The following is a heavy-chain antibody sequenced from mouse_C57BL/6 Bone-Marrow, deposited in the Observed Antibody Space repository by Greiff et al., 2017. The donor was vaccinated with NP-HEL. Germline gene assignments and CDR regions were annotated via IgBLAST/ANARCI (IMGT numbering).Heavy chain of an antibody. V-gene: IGHV1-26*01. CDR1: GYTFTDYY. CDR3: ARRDSSGFPYYAMDY. J-gene: IGHJ4*01. Sequence: VQLQQSGPELVKPGASVKISCKASGYTFTDYYMNWVKQSHGKSLEWIGDINPNNGGTSYNQKFKGKATLTVDKSSSTAYMELRSLTSEDSAVYYCARRDSSGFPYYAMDYWGQGTSVTVSS. D-gene: IGHD3-2*02. CDR2: INPNNGGT.